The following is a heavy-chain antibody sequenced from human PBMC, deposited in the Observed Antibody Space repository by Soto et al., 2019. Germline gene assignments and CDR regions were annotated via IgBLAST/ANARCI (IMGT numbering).Heavy chain of an antibody. Sequence: HPGASLRLSCAASGFTFSSYGMHWVRQAPGKGLEWVAVIWYDGSNKYYADSVKGRFTISRDNSKNTLYLQMNSLRVEETAVYYCARDRYSSGWYDLDYWGQGTLVTVSS. CDR1: GFTFSSYG. J-gene: IGHJ4*02. V-gene: IGHV3-33*01. D-gene: IGHD6-19*01. CDR3: ARDRYSSGWYDLDY. CDR2: IWYDGSNK.